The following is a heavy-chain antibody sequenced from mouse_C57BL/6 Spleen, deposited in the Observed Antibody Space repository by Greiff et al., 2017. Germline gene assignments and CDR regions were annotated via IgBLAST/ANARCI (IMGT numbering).Heavy chain of an antibody. CDR3: ARGKGYDGGGYYFDY. D-gene: IGHD2-2*01. J-gene: IGHJ2*01. CDR2: ITPNNGGT. CDR1: GYTFTDYY. Sequence: VQLQQSGPELVKPGASVKISCKASGYTFTDYYMNWVKQSHGKSLEWIGDITPNNGGTRYNQKFKGKATLTVDKSSSTAYMELRSLTSEDSAVYYCARGKGYDGGGYYFDYWGQGTTLTVSS. V-gene: IGHV1-26*01.